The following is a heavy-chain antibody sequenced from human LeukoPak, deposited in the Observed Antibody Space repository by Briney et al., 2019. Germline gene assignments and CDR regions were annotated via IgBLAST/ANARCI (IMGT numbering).Heavy chain of an antibody. CDR1: GGSISSYY. J-gene: IGHJ5*02. D-gene: IGHD2-2*01. CDR3: ARGPFMVVVPAASGWFDP. V-gene: IGHV4-59*12. CDR2: IYHSGST. Sequence: SETLSLTCTVSGGSISSYYWSWIRQPPGKGLEWIGYIYHSGSTYYNPSLKSRVTISVDRSKNQFPLKLSSVTAADTAVYYCARGPFMVVVPAASGWFDPWGQGTLVTVSS.